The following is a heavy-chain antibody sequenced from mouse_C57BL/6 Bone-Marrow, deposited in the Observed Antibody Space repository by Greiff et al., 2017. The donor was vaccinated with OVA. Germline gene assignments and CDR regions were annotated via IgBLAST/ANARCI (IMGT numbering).Heavy chain of an antibody. V-gene: IGHV1-9*01. CDR1: GYTFTGYW. CDR3: ASEDRDY. J-gene: IGHJ2*01. CDR2: ILPGSGST. Sequence: VQLQQSGAELMKPGASVKLSCKAPGYTFTGYWIEWVKQRPGHGLEWIGEILPGSGSTNYHEKFKGKATFTADTSSNTAYMQLSSRTTEDAAIYYYASEDRDYWGQGTTLTVAS.